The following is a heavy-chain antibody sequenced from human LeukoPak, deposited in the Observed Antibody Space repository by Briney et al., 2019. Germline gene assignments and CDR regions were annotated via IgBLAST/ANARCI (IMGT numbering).Heavy chain of an antibody. CDR3: AGFFYDNSNAAFDI. J-gene: IGHJ3*02. Sequence: SVKVSCKASGGTFSNYDFTFTSYAITWVRQAPGQGLEWRGGIIPIYGRADYPQKFQGRVTITADESTRTVTMQLRSLSSEDTAVYSCAGFFYDNSNAAFDIWGQGTVVTVS. D-gene: IGHD3-22*01. V-gene: IGHV1-69*13. CDR1: GGTFSNYDFTFTSYA. CDR2: IIPIYGRA.